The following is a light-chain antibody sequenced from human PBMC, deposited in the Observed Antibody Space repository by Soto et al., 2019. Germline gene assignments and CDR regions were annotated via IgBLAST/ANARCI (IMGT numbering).Light chain of an antibody. CDR2: DAS. Sequence: PGGRATLSCRASQSVSGSLAWYQQKPGQAPRLLIYDASIRAAGIPDRFSGSWSGTDFTLTISRLEPKDFAVYHCQQYGRSPFTFGGGTKVEIK. J-gene: IGKJ4*01. V-gene: IGKV3-20*01. CDR3: QQYGRSPFT. CDR1: QSVSGS.